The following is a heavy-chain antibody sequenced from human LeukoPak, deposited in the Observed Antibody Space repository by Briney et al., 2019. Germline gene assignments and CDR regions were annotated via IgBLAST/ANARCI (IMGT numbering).Heavy chain of an antibody. Sequence: SETLSLTCTVSGGSISSYYWSWIRQPPGKGLEWIGYIYYSGSTNYNPSLKSRVTISVDTSKNQFSLKLSSVTAADTAVYYCARDRRFLEWLKHHDAFDIWGQGTMVAVSS. J-gene: IGHJ3*02. D-gene: IGHD3-3*01. CDR1: GGSISSYY. V-gene: IGHV4-59*01. CDR3: ARDRRFLEWLKHHDAFDI. CDR2: IYYSGST.